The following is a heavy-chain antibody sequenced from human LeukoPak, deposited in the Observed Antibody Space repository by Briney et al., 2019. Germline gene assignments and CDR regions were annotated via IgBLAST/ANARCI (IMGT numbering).Heavy chain of an antibody. CDR1: GYTFTGYY. CDR2: INPNSGGT. CDR3: AISKYSGSSPEDYFDY. D-gene: IGHD1-26*01. V-gene: IGHV1-2*02. Sequence: ASVKVSCKASGYTFTGYYIHWVRQAPGQGLEWMGWINPNSGGTNFAQQFQGRVTMTRDTSISTAYMELSRLRSDDTAVFYCAISKYSGSSPEDYFDYWGQGTLVTVSS. J-gene: IGHJ4*02.